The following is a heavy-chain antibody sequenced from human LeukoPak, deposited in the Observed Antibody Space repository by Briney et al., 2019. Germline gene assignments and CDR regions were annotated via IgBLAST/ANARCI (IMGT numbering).Heavy chain of an antibody. D-gene: IGHD3-3*01. CDR2: ISSSSSYI. Sequence: GGSLRLSCAASGFTFSSYSMNWVRQAPGKGLEWVSSISSSSSYIYYADSVKGRFTISRDNAKNSLYLQMNSLRAEDTAVYYCARDPSPTIFGVVINLPWGQGTLVTVSS. CDR3: ARDPSPTIFGVVINLP. CDR1: GFTFSSYS. J-gene: IGHJ5*02. V-gene: IGHV3-21*01.